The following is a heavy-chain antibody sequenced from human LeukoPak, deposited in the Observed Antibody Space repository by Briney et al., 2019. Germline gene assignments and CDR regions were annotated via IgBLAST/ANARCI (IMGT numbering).Heavy chain of an antibody. CDR2: INPNSGGT. CDR1: GYTFTGYY. Sequence: GASVKVSCKASGYTFTGYYMHWVRQAPGQGLEWMGRINPNSGGTNYAQKFQGRVTMTRDTSISTAYMELSRLRSDDTAVYYCARAVAGTHWVFDPWGQGTLVTVSS. CDR3: ARAVAGTHWVFDP. D-gene: IGHD6-19*01. J-gene: IGHJ5*02. V-gene: IGHV1-2*06.